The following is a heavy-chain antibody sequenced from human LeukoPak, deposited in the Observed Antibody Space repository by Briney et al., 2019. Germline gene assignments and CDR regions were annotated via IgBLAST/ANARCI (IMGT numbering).Heavy chain of an antibody. CDR1: GGSISSSSYY. J-gene: IGHJ6*03. V-gene: IGHV4-39*01. CDR3: ARLYYGSGSYYKLGYYYYYMDV. CDR2: IYYSGTT. D-gene: IGHD3-10*01. Sequence: PSETLSLTCTVSGGSISSSSYYWGWIRQPPGKGLEWIGSIYYSGTTYYNPSLKSRVTISVDTSKNQFSLKLSSVTAADTAVYYCARLYYGSGSYYKLGYYYYYMDVWGKGTTVTISS.